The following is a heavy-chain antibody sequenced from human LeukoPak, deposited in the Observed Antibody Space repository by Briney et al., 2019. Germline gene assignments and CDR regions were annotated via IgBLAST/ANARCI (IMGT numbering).Heavy chain of an antibody. CDR3: ARALVVVVAATPPYYFDY. Sequence: SETLSLTCAVYGGSFSGYYWSWTRQPPGKGLEWIGEINHSGSTNYNPSLKSRVTISVDTSKNQFSLKLSSMTAADTAVYYCARALVVVVAATPPYYFDYWGQGTLVTVSS. J-gene: IGHJ4*02. D-gene: IGHD2-15*01. V-gene: IGHV4-34*01. CDR2: INHSGST. CDR1: GGSFSGYY.